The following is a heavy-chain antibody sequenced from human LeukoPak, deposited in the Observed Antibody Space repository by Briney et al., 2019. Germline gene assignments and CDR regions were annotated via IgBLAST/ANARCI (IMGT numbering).Heavy chain of an antibody. CDR1: GYTFTDYY. Sequence: ASVKVSCKASGYTFTDYYIHWVRQAPGQGLEWMGWLNPNSGGTNYAQKFQGRVTMTRDTSISTAYMELSTLRSDDTAMYYCVRGLTINFYYMDVWGKGTTVTVSS. J-gene: IGHJ6*03. D-gene: IGHD5-24*01. CDR2: LNPNSGGT. CDR3: VRGLTINFYYMDV. V-gene: IGHV1-2*02.